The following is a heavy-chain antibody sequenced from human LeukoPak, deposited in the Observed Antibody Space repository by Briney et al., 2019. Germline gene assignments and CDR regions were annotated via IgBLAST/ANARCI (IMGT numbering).Heavy chain of an antibody. J-gene: IGHJ4*02. CDR1: GGTFSSYA. Sequence: ASVKVSCKASGGTFSSYAISWVRQAPGQGLEWMGGIIPIFGTANYAQKFQGRVTITADESTSTAYMELSSLRSEDTAVYYCVLCSGGSCYTYGYWGQGTLVTVSS. D-gene: IGHD2-15*01. V-gene: IGHV1-69*13. CDR2: IIPIFGTA. CDR3: VLCSGGSCYTYGY.